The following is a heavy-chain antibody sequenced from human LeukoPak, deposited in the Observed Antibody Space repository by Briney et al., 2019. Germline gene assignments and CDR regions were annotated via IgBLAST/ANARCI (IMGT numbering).Heavy chain of an antibody. CDR2: INYSGNT. CDR1: GGSISSGDYY. J-gene: IGHJ5*02. D-gene: IGHD2-2*01. V-gene: IGHV4-30-4*08. Sequence: SETLSLTCTVSGGSISSGDYYWSWIRQPPGKGLEWIGYINYSGNTFHYNPSLKNRVTISVDTSKNRFSLRLSFVTAADTAVYYCASTNCSSASCYGANWFDPWGQGTLVAVSS. CDR3: ASTNCSSASCYGANWFDP.